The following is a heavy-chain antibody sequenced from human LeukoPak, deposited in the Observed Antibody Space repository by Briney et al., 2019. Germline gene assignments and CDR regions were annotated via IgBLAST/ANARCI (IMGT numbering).Heavy chain of an antibody. CDR3: ALLYSSGWYVLDY. V-gene: IGHV1-2*06. Sequence: ASVKVSCKASGYTFTGYYIHWVRQAPGQGLEWMGRINPNSGGTNYAQKFQGRVTMTRDTSISTAYMELSRLRSDDTAVYYCALLYSSGWYVLDYWGQGTLVTVSP. J-gene: IGHJ4*02. CDR2: INPNSGGT. D-gene: IGHD6-19*01. CDR1: GYTFTGYY.